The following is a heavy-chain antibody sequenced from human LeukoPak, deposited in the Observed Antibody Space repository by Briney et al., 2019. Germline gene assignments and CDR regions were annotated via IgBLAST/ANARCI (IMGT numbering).Heavy chain of an antibody. CDR2: TSSGSSYI. CDR1: GFTSSSYS. D-gene: IGHD6-13*01. V-gene: IGHV3-21*01. Sequence: GGYLRRSCAASGFTSSSYSMNWVRQGPGKGLEWVSSTSSGSSYISYTDSVKGRFTSSRDNAKNSLYLQMNSLRAEDTAVYYCARDPNGYSSSWYWFDPWGQGTLVTVSS. J-gene: IGHJ5*02. CDR3: ARDPNGYSSSWYWFDP.